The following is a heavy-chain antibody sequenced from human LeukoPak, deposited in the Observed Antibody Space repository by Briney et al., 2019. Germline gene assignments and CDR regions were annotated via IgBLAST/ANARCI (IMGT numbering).Heavy chain of an antibody. CDR1: GYTFTGYY. CDR3: ARGLGPYYYGSGSYYFNIYYYYYGMDV. D-gene: IGHD3-10*01. J-gene: IGHJ6*02. CDR2: MNPNSGNT. V-gene: IGHV1-8*02. Sequence: ASVKVSCKASGYTFTGYYMHWVRQATGQGLEWMGWMNPNSGNTGYAQKFQGRVTMTRNTSISTAYMELSSLRSEDTAVYYCARGLGPYYYGSGSYYFNIYYYYYGMDVWGQGTTVTVSS.